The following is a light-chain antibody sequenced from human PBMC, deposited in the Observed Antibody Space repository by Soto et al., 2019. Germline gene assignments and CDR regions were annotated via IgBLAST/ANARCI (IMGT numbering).Light chain of an antibody. CDR3: QEYNSVPLA. CDR1: QCISNY. Sequence: DIQMTQSRSSLTASVGDRVTITCRASQCISNYLAWYQQKPGKVPKRLIYAASTLQSGVPSRFSGSGSGTDVTLTISGLQPEDVATYYCQEYNSVPLAFGQGTKVEIK. V-gene: IGKV1-27*01. CDR2: AAS. J-gene: IGKJ1*01.